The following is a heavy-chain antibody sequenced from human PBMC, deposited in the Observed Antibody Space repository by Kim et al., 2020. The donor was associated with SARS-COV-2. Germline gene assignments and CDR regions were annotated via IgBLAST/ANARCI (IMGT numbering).Heavy chain of an antibody. CDR2: ISFSGGST. D-gene: IGHD5-12*01. V-gene: IGHV3-23*01. Sequence: GGSLRLSCAASGFTFSSYAMSWVRQAPGKGLEWVSAISFSGGSTYYADSVKGRFTISRDNSKNTLYLQMNSLRAEDTAVYYCAKDLGDGYNSDAFEIWGQGTMVTVSS. CDR3: AKDLGDGYNSDAFEI. J-gene: IGHJ3*02. CDR1: GFTFSSYA.